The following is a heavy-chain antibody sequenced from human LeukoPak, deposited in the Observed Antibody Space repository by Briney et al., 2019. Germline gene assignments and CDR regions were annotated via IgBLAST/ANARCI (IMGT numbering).Heavy chain of an antibody. J-gene: IGHJ4*02. D-gene: IGHD3-3*01. V-gene: IGHV3-30-3*01. Sequence: SGRSLRLSCSASGFTFSSYAMLWVRQAPGKGLEGVADISYDGSNKYYADSVRGRFTISRDNSKNTLYLQMDSLRAEDTAVYYCARGEWTPDYWGQGTLVTVSS. CDR1: GFTFSSYA. CDR3: ARGEWTPDY. CDR2: ISYDGSNK.